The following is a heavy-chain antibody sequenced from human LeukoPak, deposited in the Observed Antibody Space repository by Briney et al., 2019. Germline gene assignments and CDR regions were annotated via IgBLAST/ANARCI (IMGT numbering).Heavy chain of an antibody. CDR1: GFTFSDYY. CDR3: ATTQLWLPVDY. D-gene: IGHD5-18*01. CDR2: ISSSGSTI. J-gene: IGHJ4*02. V-gene: IGHV3-11*01. Sequence: GSLRLSCAASGFTFSDYYMSWIRQAPGKGLEWVSYISSSGSTIYYADSVKGRFTISRDNAKNSLYLQMNSLRAEDTAVYYCATTQLWLPVDYWGQGTLVTVSS.